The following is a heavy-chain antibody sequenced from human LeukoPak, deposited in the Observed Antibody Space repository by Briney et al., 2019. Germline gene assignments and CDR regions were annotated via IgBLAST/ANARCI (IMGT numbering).Heavy chain of an antibody. CDR1: GFTFSSHA. D-gene: IGHD2-15*01. CDR3: AKGTREYCSGGTCYPFDF. V-gene: IGHV3-23*01. CDR2: ITARGTTT. Sequence: GGSLRLSCAASGFTFSSHAMTWVRQAPGKGLECVSTITARGTTTHYAYSVKGRFTISRDNSRNTLYLQMNSLRAEDTAVYYCAKGTREYCSGGTCYPFDFWGQGTLVTVSS. J-gene: IGHJ4*02.